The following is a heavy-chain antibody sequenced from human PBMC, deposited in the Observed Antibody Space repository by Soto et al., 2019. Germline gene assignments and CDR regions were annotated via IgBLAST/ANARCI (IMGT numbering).Heavy chain of an antibody. J-gene: IGHJ4*02. CDR1: GFTFSSYA. Sequence: EVQLLESGGGLVQPGESLRLSCAASGFTFSSYAMSWVRQAPGKGLERVSVISGSDDSTYYADSVKGRFTISRDNSKNTLYLRMNTRGAEDTAVYYCATRSSSSAFDYWGQGTLVTVSS. CDR3: ATRSSSSAFDY. D-gene: IGHD6-6*01. CDR2: ISGSDDST. V-gene: IGHV3-23*01.